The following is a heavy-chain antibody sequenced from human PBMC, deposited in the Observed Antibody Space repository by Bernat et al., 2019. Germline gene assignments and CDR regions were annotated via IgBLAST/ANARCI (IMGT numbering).Heavy chain of an antibody. V-gene: IGHV3-30*18. Sequence: QVQLVESGGGVVQPGRSLRLSCAASGFTFSSYGMHWVRQAPGKGLEWVAVISYDGSNKYYADSVKGRFTISRDNSKNTLYLQMNSLRAEDTAVYYCAKDSWVAYYYDSSGYYWGYFDYWGQGTLVTVSS. J-gene: IGHJ4*02. D-gene: IGHD3-22*01. CDR2: ISYDGSNK. CDR1: GFTFSSYG. CDR3: AKDSWVAYYYDSSGYYWGYFDY.